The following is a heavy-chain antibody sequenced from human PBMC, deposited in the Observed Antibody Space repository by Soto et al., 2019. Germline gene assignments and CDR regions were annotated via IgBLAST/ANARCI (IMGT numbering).Heavy chain of an antibody. CDR2: IYPGDSDT. CDR1: GYSFTSYW. J-gene: IGHJ4*02. Sequence: PGESLKISCKGSGYSFTSYWIGWVRQMPGKGLEWMGIIYPGDSDTGYSPSFQGQVTISADKSISTAYLQWSSLKASDTAMYYCARQGYYYGSGSYYFCDYWGQGTLVTVSS. D-gene: IGHD3-10*01. CDR3: ARQGYYYGSGSYYFCDY. V-gene: IGHV5-51*01.